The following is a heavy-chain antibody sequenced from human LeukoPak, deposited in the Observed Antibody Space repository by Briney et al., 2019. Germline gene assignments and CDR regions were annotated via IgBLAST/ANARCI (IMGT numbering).Heavy chain of an antibody. CDR2: IWYDGSNK. CDR1: GFTFSSYG. D-gene: IGHD3-10*01. V-gene: IGHV3-33*01. Sequence: GGSLRLSCAASGFTFSSYGMHWVRQAPGKGLEWVAVIWYDGSNKYYADSVKGRFTISRDNSKNTLYLQMNSLRAEDTAVYYCARDIYQGGEFDYWGQGTLVTVSS. CDR3: ARDIYQGGEFDY. J-gene: IGHJ4*02.